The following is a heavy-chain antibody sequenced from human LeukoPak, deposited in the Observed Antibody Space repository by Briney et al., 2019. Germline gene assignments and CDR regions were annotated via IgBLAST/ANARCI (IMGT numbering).Heavy chain of an antibody. J-gene: IGHJ6*04. CDR1: GYTFTSYA. CDR2: INAGNGNT. D-gene: IGHD3-10*01. V-gene: IGHV1-3*01. Sequence: ASVKVSCKASGYTFTSYAMHWLRQSPGQRLECMGWINAGNGNTKYSQKFQGRVTITRDTSASTAYMELSSLRSEDTAVYYCAIYYGSWSYPYYYYYYGMDVWGKGTTVTVSS. CDR3: AIYYGSWSYPYYYYYYGMDV.